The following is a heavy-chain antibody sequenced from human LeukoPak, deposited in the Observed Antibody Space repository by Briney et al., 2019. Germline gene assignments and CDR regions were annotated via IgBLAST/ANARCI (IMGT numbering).Heavy chain of an antibody. Sequence: GGSLRLSCAASGFTFSSYEMNWVRQAPGKGLEWVSYISSSGSTIYYADSVKGRFTISRDSAKNSLYLQMNSLRAEDTAVYYCARERAVVRNFDYWGQGTLVTVSS. V-gene: IGHV3-48*03. D-gene: IGHD4-23*01. CDR3: ARERAVVRNFDY. CDR1: GFTFSSYE. CDR2: ISSSGSTI. J-gene: IGHJ4*02.